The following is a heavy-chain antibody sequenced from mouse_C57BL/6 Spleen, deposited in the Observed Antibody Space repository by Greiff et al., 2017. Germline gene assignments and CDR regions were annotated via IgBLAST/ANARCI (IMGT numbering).Heavy chain of an antibody. V-gene: IGHV1-66*01. CDR1: GYTFTDYN. CDR2: IYPGSGNT. CDR3: ARSNWERGFDY. D-gene: IGHD4-1*01. J-gene: IGHJ2*01. Sequence: VQLQQSGPELVKPGASVKMSCKASGYTFTDYNMHWVKQRPGQGLEWIGWIYPGSGNTKYNEKFKGKATLTADTYSSTAYMQLSSLTSEDSAVYYCARSNWERGFDYWGQGTTLTVSS.